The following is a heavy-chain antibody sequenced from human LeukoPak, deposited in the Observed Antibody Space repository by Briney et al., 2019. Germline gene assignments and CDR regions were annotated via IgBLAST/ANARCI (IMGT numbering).Heavy chain of an antibody. V-gene: IGHV3-30*02. CDR1: GFTFSGSG. Sequence: PGGSLRLSCAASGFTFSGSGMHWVRQAPGKGLEWVAFIRYDASNKYYADSVKGRFTIPRDSSKNTLYLQMNSLRAEDTAVYYCARSPNGYCSGGSCESSGRHAFDIWGQGTMVTVSS. J-gene: IGHJ3*02. CDR3: ARSPNGYCSGGSCESSGRHAFDI. CDR2: IRYDASNK. D-gene: IGHD2-15*01.